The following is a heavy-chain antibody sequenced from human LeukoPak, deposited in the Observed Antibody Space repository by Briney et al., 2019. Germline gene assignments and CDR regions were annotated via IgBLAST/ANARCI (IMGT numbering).Heavy chain of an antibody. CDR2: IHYSGST. V-gene: IGHV4-59*01. Sequence: SETLSLSCTVSGGSISSYYWGWIRQPPGNGLEWIGYIHYSGSTNYNPSLKSRLTISVDTSKNQFSLKLSSVTAADTAVYYCARGIYCSSTSCYYYFDYWGQGTLVTVSS. CDR3: ARGIYCSSTSCYYYFDY. CDR1: GGSISSYY. J-gene: IGHJ4*02. D-gene: IGHD2-2*01.